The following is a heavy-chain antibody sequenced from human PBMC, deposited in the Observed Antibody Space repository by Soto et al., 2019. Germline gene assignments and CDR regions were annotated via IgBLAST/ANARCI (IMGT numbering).Heavy chain of an antibody. D-gene: IGHD6-13*01. J-gene: IGHJ4*02. V-gene: IGHV1-69*13. Sequence: GASVKVSCKASGGTFSSYAISWVRQAPGQGLEWMGGIIPIFGTANYAQKFQGRVTITADESTSTAYMELSSLRSEDTAVYYCARRRAADAAYFDYWGQGTLVTVSS. CDR2: IIPIFGTA. CDR1: GGTFSSYA. CDR3: ARRRAADAAYFDY.